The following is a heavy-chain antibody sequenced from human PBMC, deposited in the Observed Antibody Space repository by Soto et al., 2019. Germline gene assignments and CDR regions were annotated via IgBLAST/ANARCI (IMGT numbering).Heavy chain of an antibody. Sequence: PGGSLRLSCAASGFTCSSYAMSLVRQAPGKGLEWVSAISGSGGSTYYADSVKGRFTISRDNSKNTLYLQMNSLRAEDTAVYYCAKEYIVVVPAGPHNWFDPWGQGTLVTVSS. D-gene: IGHD2-2*01. CDR1: GFTCSSYA. CDR3: AKEYIVVVPAGPHNWFDP. J-gene: IGHJ5*02. CDR2: ISGSGGST. V-gene: IGHV3-23*01.